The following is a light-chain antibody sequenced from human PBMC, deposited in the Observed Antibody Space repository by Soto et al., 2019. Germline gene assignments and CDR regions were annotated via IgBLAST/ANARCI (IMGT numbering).Light chain of an antibody. V-gene: IGLV2-11*01. Sequence: QSVLTQPRSVSASPGQSVTISCTGTNSDVGSYNYVSWYQLHPGKAPKLVISDVTKRPSGVPDRFSGSKSGNTAFLSISGLQAEDEADYYCCSYAGSYARLFGGGTKLTVL. J-gene: IGLJ2*01. CDR1: NSDVGSYNY. CDR2: DVT. CDR3: CSYAGSYARL.